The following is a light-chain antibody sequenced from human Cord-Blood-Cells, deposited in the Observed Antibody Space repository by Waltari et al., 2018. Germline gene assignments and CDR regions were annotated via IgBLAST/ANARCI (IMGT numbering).Light chain of an antibody. V-gene: IGLV2-11*01. CDR2: DVS. CDR1: SSDVGRYTY. Sequence: QSALTQPRSVSGSPGQSVTIYCTGTSSDVGRYTYVSWYQQHPGKAPKLMIYDVSKRPSGVPDRFSGSKSGNTASLTISGLQAEDEADYYCCSYAGSYTYVFGTGTKVTVL. J-gene: IGLJ1*01. CDR3: CSYAGSYTYV.